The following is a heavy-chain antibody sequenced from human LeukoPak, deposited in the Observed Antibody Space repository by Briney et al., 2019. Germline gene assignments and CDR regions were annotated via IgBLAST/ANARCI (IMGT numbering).Heavy chain of an antibody. CDR3: VRGTGY. V-gene: IGHV3-64D*06. Sequence: GGSLRLSCSVSGFTFSTYVMHWGRLPPGKGLEYVSAISSNGDNTYYADSVKGRFTISRDNSKNTLYLQMSSLRPDDTAVYFCVRGTGYWGQGTLVTVSS. CDR1: GFTFSTYV. CDR2: ISSNGDNT. J-gene: IGHJ4*02.